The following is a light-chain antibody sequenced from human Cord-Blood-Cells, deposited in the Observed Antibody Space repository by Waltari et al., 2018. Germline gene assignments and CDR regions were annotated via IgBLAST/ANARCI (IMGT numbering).Light chain of an antibody. CDR2: DVS. Sequence: QSALTQPRPVSGSPGQSVTISCTGTSSDVGGYHYVSSYQQHPGKAPKLMIYDVSKRPSGVPDRFSGAKSGNTASLTISGLQAEDEADYYCCSYAGSYTFYVFGTGTKVTVL. CDR3: CSYAGSYTFYV. CDR1: SSDVGGYHY. V-gene: IGLV2-11*01. J-gene: IGLJ1*01.